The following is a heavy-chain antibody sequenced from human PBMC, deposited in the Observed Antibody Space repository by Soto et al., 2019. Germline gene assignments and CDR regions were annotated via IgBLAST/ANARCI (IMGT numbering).Heavy chain of an antibody. Sequence: PWASLKISCKGSGYSFTSYWISWVRQMPGKGLEWLGRIDPSDSYTNYSPSFQGHVTISADKSISTAYLQWSTLKASDTAMYYCATHRTPTVKFFQSYYHGMDVWGQGTTVTVSS. D-gene: IGHD4-4*01. V-gene: IGHV5-10-1*01. CDR2: IDPSDSYT. J-gene: IGHJ6*02. CDR3: ATHRTPTVKFFQSYYHGMDV. CDR1: GYSFTSYW.